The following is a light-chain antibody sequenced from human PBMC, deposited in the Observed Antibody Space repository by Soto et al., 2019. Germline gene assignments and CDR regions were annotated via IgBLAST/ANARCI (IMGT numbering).Light chain of an antibody. CDR2: DAS. V-gene: IGKV3-15*01. Sequence: EKVMTQSPATLSVSPGERATLSFRASQSVSSNLSWYQQKPGQAPRLLIYDASTRATCIPARFSGRGSGTEFTLTISSLQSEDLAVYYCQQYDDWPDTFGQGTKVEIK. CDR3: QQYDDWPDT. J-gene: IGKJ1*01. CDR1: QSVSSN.